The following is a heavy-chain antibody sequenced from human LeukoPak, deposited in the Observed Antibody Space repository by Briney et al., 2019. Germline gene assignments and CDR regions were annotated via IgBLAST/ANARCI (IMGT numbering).Heavy chain of an antibody. Sequence: SVKASCKASGGTFSSYAISWVRQAPGQGLEWMGRTIPILGIANYAQKFQGRVTITADKSTSTAYMELSSLRSEDTAVYYCARAVAAAGTDYWDQGTLVTVSS. J-gene: IGHJ4*02. CDR1: GGTFSSYA. CDR3: ARAVAAAGTDY. D-gene: IGHD6-13*01. CDR2: TIPILGIA. V-gene: IGHV1-69*04.